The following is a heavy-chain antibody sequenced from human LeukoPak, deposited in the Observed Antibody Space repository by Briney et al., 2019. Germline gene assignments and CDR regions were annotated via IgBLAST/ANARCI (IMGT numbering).Heavy chain of an antibody. CDR1: GYTFSDYY. Sequence: ASVTVSCTASGYTFSDYYMHWVRQAPGQGLEWMGIINPSGGGTTYAQKFEGRVTMTRDTSTGTVYMELSSLGSEDTAVYYCARGYLAAGDYWGQGTLVTVSS. V-gene: IGHV1-46*01. D-gene: IGHD6-13*01. J-gene: IGHJ4*02. CDR2: INPSGGGT. CDR3: ARGYLAAGDY.